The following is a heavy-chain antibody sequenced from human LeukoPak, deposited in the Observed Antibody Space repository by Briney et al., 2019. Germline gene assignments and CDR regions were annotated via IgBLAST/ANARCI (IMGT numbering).Heavy chain of an antibody. CDR1: GFTFISYG. CDR2: ISGSGDST. J-gene: IGHJ4*02. D-gene: IGHD3-10*01. Sequence: GGSLRLSCAASGFTFISYGMNWVRQAPGKGLQWVSAISGSGDSTYYADSVKGRFTISRDNSKNTLYLQMNSLRAEDTAVYYCAKDRGIISDYWGQGTLVTVSS. CDR3: AKDRGIISDY. V-gene: IGHV3-23*01.